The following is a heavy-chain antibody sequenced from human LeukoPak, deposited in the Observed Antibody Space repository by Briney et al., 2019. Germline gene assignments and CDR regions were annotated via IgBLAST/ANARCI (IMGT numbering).Heavy chain of an antibody. CDR2: ISGSGGST. J-gene: IGHJ4*02. Sequence: PGGSLRLSCAASGFTFSSYAMSWVRQAPGKGLEWVSAISGSGGSTYYADSVKGRFTISRDNSKNTLYLQMNSLRAEDTAVYYCAKGQYSDIVATIRGAWDYYFDYWGQGTLVTVSS. CDR1: GFTFSSYA. CDR3: AKGQYSDIVATIRGAWDYYFDY. V-gene: IGHV3-23*01. D-gene: IGHD5-12*01.